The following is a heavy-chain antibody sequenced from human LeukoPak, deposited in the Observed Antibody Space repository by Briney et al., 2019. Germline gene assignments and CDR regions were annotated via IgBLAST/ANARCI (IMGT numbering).Heavy chain of an antibody. D-gene: IGHD3-9*01. CDR2: ISGSGGTT. V-gene: IGHV3-23*01. Sequence: GGSLRLSCAASGFTVSSNYMSWVRRSPGKGLDWVSVISGSGGTTYYADSVKGQFTISRDNSKNTPYLQMNSLRAEDTAVYYCAKVDRGILTGYVDYWGQGTLVTVSS. CDR1: GFTVSSNY. CDR3: AKVDRGILTGYVDY. J-gene: IGHJ4*02.